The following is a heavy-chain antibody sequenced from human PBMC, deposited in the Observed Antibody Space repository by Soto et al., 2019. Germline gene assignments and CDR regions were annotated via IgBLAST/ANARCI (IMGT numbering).Heavy chain of an antibody. Sequence: GGSLRLSCAASGFTFDDYAMHWVRQAPGKGLEWVSGISWNSGSIGYADSVKGRFTISRDNAKNSLYLQMNSLRAEDTALYYCAKDTVTRPDYYYYYGMDVWGQGTTVTVSS. CDR2: ISWNSGSI. CDR1: GFTFDDYA. J-gene: IGHJ6*02. CDR3: AKDTVTRPDYYYYYGMDV. D-gene: IGHD4-17*01. V-gene: IGHV3-9*01.